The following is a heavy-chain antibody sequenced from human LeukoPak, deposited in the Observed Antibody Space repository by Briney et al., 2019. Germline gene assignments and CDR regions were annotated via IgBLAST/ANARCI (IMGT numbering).Heavy chain of an antibody. D-gene: IGHD3-10*01. Sequence: GGSLRLSCPASGFTFSSYSMDWVRQAPGKGLEWVSSISSSSSYIYYADSVKGRFTISRDNAKNSLYLQMNSLRAEDTAVYYCATSLLWFGEFAGGMDVWGQGTTVTVSS. CDR2: ISSSSSYI. CDR1: GFTFSSYS. J-gene: IGHJ6*02. CDR3: ATSLLWFGEFAGGMDV. V-gene: IGHV3-21*01.